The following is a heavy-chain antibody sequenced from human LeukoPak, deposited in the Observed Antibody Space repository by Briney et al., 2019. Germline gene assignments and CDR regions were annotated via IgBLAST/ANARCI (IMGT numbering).Heavy chain of an antibody. J-gene: IGHJ4*02. D-gene: IGHD3-22*01. CDR2: IYPSGGST. Sequence: ASVKVSCKASGYTFTSYYMHWVRQAPGQGLEWMGIIYPSGGSTSYAQKFQGRVTMTRDTSTSTAYMELSSLRSVDTAVYYCARGGVGAAYDSSGYYHFDYWGQGTLVTVSS. V-gene: IGHV1-46*01. CDR3: ARGGVGAAYDSSGYYHFDY. CDR1: GYTFTSYY.